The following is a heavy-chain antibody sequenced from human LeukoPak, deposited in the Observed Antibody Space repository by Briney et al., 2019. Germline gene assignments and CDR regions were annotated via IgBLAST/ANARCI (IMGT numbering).Heavy chain of an antibody. J-gene: IGHJ3*02. CDR3: AIRALKAFDI. CDR1: GESFSGYY. CDR2: INHSGST. Sequence: SETLSLTCAVYGESFSGYYWSWIRQPPGKGLEWIGEINHSGSTNYNPSLKSRVTISVDTSKNQFSLKLSSVTAADTAVYYCAIRALKAFDIWGQGTMVTVSS. V-gene: IGHV4-34*01.